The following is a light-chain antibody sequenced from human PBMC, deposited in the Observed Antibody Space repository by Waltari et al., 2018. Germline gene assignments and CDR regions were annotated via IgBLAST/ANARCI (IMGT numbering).Light chain of an antibody. CDR2: KAS. CDR1: QGIGGW. CDR3: QHYDNYPIT. Sequence: CRASQGIGGWVAGDQQKPGNTPNLLIDKASTLESGVPSRFSGSGSGTECTLTISSLQPDDFATYYCQHYDNYPITFGQGTRLEIK. J-gene: IGKJ5*01. V-gene: IGKV1-5*03.